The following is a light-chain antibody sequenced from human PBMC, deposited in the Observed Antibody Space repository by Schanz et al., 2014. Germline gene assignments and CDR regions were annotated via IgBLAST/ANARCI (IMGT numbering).Light chain of an antibody. J-gene: IGLJ2*01. CDR2: EVD. Sequence: QSALTQPASVSGSPGQSITISCTGTGSDVGGYNLVSWYQQHPGEAPKLIIYEVDKRPSGVPDRFSGSKSGTSASLAITGLQAEDEADYYCQSYDSSLSAVVFGGGTKLTVL. CDR3: QSYDSSLSAVV. CDR1: GSDVGGYNL. V-gene: IGLV2-14*01.